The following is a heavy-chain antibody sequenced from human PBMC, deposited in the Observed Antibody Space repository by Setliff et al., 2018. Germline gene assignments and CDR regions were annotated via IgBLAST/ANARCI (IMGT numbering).Heavy chain of an antibody. Sequence: GGSLRLSCAASGFSFESHGMHWVRQAPGKGLEWVAFIQHDGENEFYADSVKGRLTVSRDNSKNTLYLEMDGLRPEDTAVYYCANSRVTNFRGHLYLPRGLDVWGQGTTVTVSS. CDR1: GFSFESHG. V-gene: IGHV3-30*02. CDR3: ANSRVTNFRGHLYLPRGLDV. J-gene: IGHJ6*02. CDR2: IQHDGENE. D-gene: IGHD3-16*01.